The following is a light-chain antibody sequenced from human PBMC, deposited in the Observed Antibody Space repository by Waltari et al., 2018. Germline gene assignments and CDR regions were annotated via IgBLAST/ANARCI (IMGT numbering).Light chain of an antibody. J-gene: IGKJ4*01. CDR3: QQSYTPPRT. V-gene: IGKV1-39*01. Sequence: DIQMTQSPSSLSASVGDEVNIICRGSQSIRRYLNWYQQKPGKYPNLLIYAASSLQSGVPSRFSGRRSGTDFTRTIRSLQPEDFATYYCQQSYTPPRTFGGGTKVEIK. CDR1: QSIRRY. CDR2: AAS.